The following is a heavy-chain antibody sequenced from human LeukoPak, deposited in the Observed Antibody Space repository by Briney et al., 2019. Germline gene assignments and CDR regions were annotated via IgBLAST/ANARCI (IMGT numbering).Heavy chain of an antibody. Sequence: PSETLSLTCTVSGGSISSSYWTWIRQTPGKGLEWIGFAFYTGSTHYNPSLKSRVTTSVDTSKNQFSPRLNSVTAADSAVYYCATIGAKYSSSDAFDIWGHGTMVTVSS. V-gene: IGHV4-59*03. CDR1: GGSISSSY. CDR3: ATIGAKYSSSDAFDI. CDR2: AFYTGST. J-gene: IGHJ3*02. D-gene: IGHD4/OR15-4a*01.